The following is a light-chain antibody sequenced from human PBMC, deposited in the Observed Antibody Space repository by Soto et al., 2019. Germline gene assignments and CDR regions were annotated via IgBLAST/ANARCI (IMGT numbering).Light chain of an antibody. V-gene: IGLV2-14*01. CDR2: EVS. J-gene: IGLJ3*02. CDR1: SSDVGGYNY. CDR3: ISYTSSSTWV. Sequence: QSALTQPASVSGSPGQSITISCTGTSSDVGGYNYVSWYQQHPGKAPKLMIYEVSNRPSGVSDRFSGSRSGNTASLTISGRQAEDESDYYCISYTSSSTWVFGGGNKVTVL.